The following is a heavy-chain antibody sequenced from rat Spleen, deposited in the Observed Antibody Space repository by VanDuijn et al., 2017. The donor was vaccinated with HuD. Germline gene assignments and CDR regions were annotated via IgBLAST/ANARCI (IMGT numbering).Heavy chain of an antibody. J-gene: IGHJ4*01. CDR1: GFSLTNYG. CDR2: IWGHGKT. D-gene: IGHD5-1*01. CDR3: TRESWGYVMDA. V-gene: IGHV2S75*01. Sequence: QVQLKESGPVLVQASETLSLTCTVSGFSLTNYGVIWVRQSPGKGLEWMGIIWGHGKTDYNSALKSRLSINRDTSKSQVFLKMNSLLTDDTAMYYCTRESWGYVMDAWGQGASVTVSS.